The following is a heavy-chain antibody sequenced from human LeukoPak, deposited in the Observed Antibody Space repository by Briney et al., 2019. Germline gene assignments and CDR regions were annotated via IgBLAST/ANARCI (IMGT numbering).Heavy chain of an antibody. J-gene: IGHJ4*02. D-gene: IGHD3-22*01. CDR1: GGTISSGSYY. Sequence: SETLSLTCTVSGGTISSGSYYWSWIRQPAGKGLEWIGRIYTSGSTNYNPSLKSRVTISVDTRKNQFSLKLSSVTAADTAVYYCARETILLYYYDSSGIDYWGQGTLVTVSS. CDR3: ARETILLYYYDSSGIDY. CDR2: IYTSGST. V-gene: IGHV4-61*02.